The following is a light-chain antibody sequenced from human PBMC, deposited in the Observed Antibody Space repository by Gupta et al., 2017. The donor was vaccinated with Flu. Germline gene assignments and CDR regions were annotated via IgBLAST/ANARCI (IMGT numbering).Light chain of an antibody. CDR1: QSISNTS. CDR2: GSS. Sequence: IVLTQSPGTLSLSPGERATPSCRASQSISNTSLTWYQQKPGQAPRLLIFGSSNRATGFPDRFSGSGSGADFTLTSSRLEPEDFAVYYCLQEVNSSRTFGQGTKVEI. V-gene: IGKV3-20*01. J-gene: IGKJ1*01. CDR3: LQEVNSSRT.